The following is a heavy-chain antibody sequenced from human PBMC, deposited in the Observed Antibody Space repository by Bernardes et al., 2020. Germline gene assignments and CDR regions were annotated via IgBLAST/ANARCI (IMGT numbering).Heavy chain of an antibody. CDR3: ARDVVGKEDL. D-gene: IGHD2-15*01. V-gene: IGHV3-74*01. J-gene: IGHJ5*02. Sequence: GGSLRLSLAKPSLKRAGLTFSSFWMHWVRQVPGKGLVWVSRINEDGTITNYADSVKGRFTISRDNAKNTLFLQMNSLRAEDTAVYYCARDVVGKEDLWGQGTLVTVSS. CDR1: GLTFSSFW. CDR2: INEDGTIT.